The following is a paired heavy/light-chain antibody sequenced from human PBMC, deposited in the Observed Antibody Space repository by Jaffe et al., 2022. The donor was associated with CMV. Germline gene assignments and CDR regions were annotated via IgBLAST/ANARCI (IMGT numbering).Heavy chain of an antibody. CDR1: GFIFVGSY. CDR2: IGSSGDFI. D-gene: IGHD1-1*01. J-gene: IGHJ4*02. V-gene: IGHV3-11*01. CDR3: ARGLDQRRHPFDV. Sequence: QVQLVESGGGLVKPGGSLRLACEGSGFIFVGSYMSWIRQAPGKGLEWIACIGSSGDFIRYADSAKGRFTISRDNVQRSVYLHMSGLRTDDSAIYYCARGLDQRRHPFDVWGQGTLVTVSS.
Light chain of an antibody. V-gene: IGLV2-14*03. J-gene: IGLJ2*01. CDR1: SSDIGAYSY. Sequence: QSALTQPASVSGSPGQSITISCSGTSSDIGAYSYVSWFQQPPGKVPKLLIYDITYRPSGVSSRFSGSKSGNTASLTISGLQADDEGDYYCSSYTTTNTVVFGGGTKLTVL. CDR3: SSYTTTNTVV. CDR2: DIT.